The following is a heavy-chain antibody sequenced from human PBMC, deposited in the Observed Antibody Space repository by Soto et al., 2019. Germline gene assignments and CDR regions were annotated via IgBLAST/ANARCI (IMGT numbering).Heavy chain of an antibody. V-gene: IGHV6-1*01. CDR2: TYYRSNWNS. CDR1: WGSVSSNTAT. D-gene: IGHD6-19*01. CDR3: AGELDILHGLGY. J-gene: IGHJ4*02. Sequence: SQTLSLTCAITWGSVSSNTATWNWVRQSPSRGLEWLGRTYYRSNWNSDYTLSVKSRITINPDTSKNQFSLQLNSLTPEDTAVYYGAGELDILHGLGYWGPGTSVTVSS.